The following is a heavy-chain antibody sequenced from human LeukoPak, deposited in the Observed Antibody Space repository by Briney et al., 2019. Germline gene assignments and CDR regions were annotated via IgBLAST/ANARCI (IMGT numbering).Heavy chain of an antibody. CDR3: ARGSGTGTAYYFDY. D-gene: IGHD1/OR15-1a*01. J-gene: IGHJ4*02. Sequence: PSQTLSLTCTVSGGSISSGDYYWSWIRQPPGKGLEWIVYIYYSGSTYYNPSLKSRVTISVDTSKNQFSLKLSSVTAADTAVYYCARGSGTGTAYYFDYSGQGTLVTVSS. CDR1: GGSISSGDYY. CDR2: IYYSGST. V-gene: IGHV4-30-4*08.